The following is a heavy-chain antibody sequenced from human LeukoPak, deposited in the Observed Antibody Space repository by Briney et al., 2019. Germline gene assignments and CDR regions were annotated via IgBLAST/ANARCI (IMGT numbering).Heavy chain of an antibody. D-gene: IGHD3-3*01. Sequence: SETLSLTCTVSGGSISSSSYYWGWIRQPPGKGLERIGSIYYSGSTYYNPSLKSRVTISVDTSKNQFSLKLSSVTAADTAVYYCARLKIRDGAYYYDFWSGYHYYFDYWGQGTLVTVSS. CDR1: GGSISSSSYY. J-gene: IGHJ4*02. CDR3: ARLKIRDGAYYYDFWSGYHYYFDY. CDR2: IYYSGST. V-gene: IGHV4-39*01.